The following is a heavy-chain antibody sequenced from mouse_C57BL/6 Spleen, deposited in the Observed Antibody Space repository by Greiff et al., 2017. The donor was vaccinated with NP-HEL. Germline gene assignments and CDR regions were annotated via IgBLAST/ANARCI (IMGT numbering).Heavy chain of an antibody. V-gene: IGHV3-6*01. D-gene: IGHD2-10*01. CDR1: GYSITSGYY. CDR2: ISYDGSN. J-gene: IGHJ3*02. Sequence: EVKLMESGPGLVKPSQSLSLTCSVTGYSITSGYYWNWIRQFPGNKLEWMGYISYDGSNNYNPSLKNRISITRDTSKNQFFLKLNSVTTEDTATYYCAREDPYRWGQGTLVTVSA. CDR3: AREDPYR.